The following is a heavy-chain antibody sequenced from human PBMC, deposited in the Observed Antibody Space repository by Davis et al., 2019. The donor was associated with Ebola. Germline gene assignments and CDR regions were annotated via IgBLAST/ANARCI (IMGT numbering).Heavy chain of an antibody. CDR2: INTNTGNP. Sequence: ASVKVSCKASGYTFTSYAMNWVRQAPGQGLEWMGWINTNTGNPTYAQGFTGRFVFSLDSSVSTAYLQISSLKAEDTAVYYCARPGTIYYAEDYFDYWGQGTLVTVSS. D-gene: IGHD3-22*01. V-gene: IGHV7-4-1*02. CDR3: ARPGTIYYAEDYFDY. J-gene: IGHJ4*02. CDR1: GYTFTSYA.